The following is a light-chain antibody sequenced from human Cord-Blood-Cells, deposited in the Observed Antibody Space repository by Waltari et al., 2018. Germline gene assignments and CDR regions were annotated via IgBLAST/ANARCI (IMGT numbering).Light chain of an antibody. J-gene: IGLJ3*02. CDR3: QSADSSGTYWV. CDR1: ALPKQY. CDR2: KDS. V-gene: IGLV3-25*03. Sequence: SYELTQPPSVSVSPGQTARITCSVDALPKQYAYWYQQKQGQAPVLVIYKDSERPSGIPERFSGSSSGTTVTLTISGVQAEDEADYYCQSADSSGTYWVFGGGTKLTVL.